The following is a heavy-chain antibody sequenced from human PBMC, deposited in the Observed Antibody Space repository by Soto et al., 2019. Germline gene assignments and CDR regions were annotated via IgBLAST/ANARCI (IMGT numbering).Heavy chain of an antibody. CDR3: ARGRGFWSRYYYYGMDV. Sequence: TGQGLEWMGWMNPNSGNTGYAQKFQGRVTMTRNTSISTAYMELSSLRSEDTAVYYCARGRGFWSRYYYYGMDVWVQGTTVT. CDR2: MNPNSGNT. V-gene: IGHV1-8*01. J-gene: IGHJ6*02. D-gene: IGHD3-3*01.